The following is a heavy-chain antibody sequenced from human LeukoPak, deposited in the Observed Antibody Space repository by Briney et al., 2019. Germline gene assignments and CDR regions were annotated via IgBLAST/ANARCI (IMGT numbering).Heavy chain of an antibody. V-gene: IGHV3-48*02. D-gene: IGHD6-13*01. Sequence: GGSLRLSCAASGFTFSSYSMNWVRQAPGKGLEWVSYISSSSSTIYYADSVKGRFTISRDNAKNSLYLQMNSLRDEDTAVYYCARTIIAAAGTNNWFDPWGQGTLSPSPQ. CDR2: ISSSSSTI. J-gene: IGHJ5*02. CDR3: ARTIIAAAGTNNWFDP. CDR1: GFTFSSYS.